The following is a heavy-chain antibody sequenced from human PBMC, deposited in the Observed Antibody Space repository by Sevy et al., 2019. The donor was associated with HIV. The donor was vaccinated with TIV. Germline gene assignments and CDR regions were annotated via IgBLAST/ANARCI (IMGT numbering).Heavy chain of an antibody. CDR2: ISGSSSYI. J-gene: IGHJ4*02. CDR1: GFTFSSYS. V-gene: IGHV3-21*01. CDR3: ARDKANFGTEFDY. Sequence: GGSLRLSCAASGFTFSSYSMNWVRQAPGKGLEWVSSISGSSSYIYYADSVKGRFTISRDNAKNSLYLQMNSLRAEDTAVYYCARDKANFGTEFDYWGQGTLVTVSS. D-gene: IGHD1-1*01.